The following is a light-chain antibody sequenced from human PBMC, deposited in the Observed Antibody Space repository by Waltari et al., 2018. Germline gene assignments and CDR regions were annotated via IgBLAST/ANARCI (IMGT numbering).Light chain of an antibody. J-gene: IGKJ2*01. CDR3: QQYYNTPYT. Sequence: DIVMTQSPDSLAASLGERAPINCKSSQTVLYNSNNKNYLAWYQQKPGQPPKLLIYWASTRESGVPDRFSGSGSGTDFTLTISSLQAEDVAVYYCQQYYNTPYTFGQGTKLEIK. CDR2: WAS. CDR1: QTVLYNSNNKNY. V-gene: IGKV4-1*01.